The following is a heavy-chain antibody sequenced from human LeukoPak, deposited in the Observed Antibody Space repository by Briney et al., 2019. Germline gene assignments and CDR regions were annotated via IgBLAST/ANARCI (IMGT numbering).Heavy chain of an antibody. V-gene: IGHV3-48*04. CDR1: GFTFSSYG. CDR3: AELGITMIGGV. CDR2: ISSSGCTI. D-gene: IGHD3-10*02. Sequence: GGSLRLSCAASGFTFSSYGMYWVRQAPGKGLEWVSYISSSGCTIYYADSVKGRFTISRDNAKNSLYLQMNSLRAEDTAVYYCAELGITMIGGVWGKGTTVTISS. J-gene: IGHJ6*04.